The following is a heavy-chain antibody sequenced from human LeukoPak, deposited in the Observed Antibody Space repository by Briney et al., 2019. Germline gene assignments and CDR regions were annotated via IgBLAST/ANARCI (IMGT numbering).Heavy chain of an antibody. V-gene: IGHV3-11*01. CDR2: ISSSGSTM. CDR3: ARIRGVSGTDWFDP. Sequence: GRSLRLSCAASGFTFSDYYMSWIRLAPGKGLEWISYISSSGSTMYYADSVKGRFTISRDNAKNSLYLQMNNLRADDTAVYYCARIRGVSGTDWFDPWGQGTLVTVSS. CDR1: GFTFSDYY. J-gene: IGHJ5*02. D-gene: IGHD2-15*01.